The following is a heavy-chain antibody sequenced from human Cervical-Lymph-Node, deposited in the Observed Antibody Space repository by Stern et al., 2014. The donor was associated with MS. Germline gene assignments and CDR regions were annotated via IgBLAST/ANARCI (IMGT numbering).Heavy chain of an antibody. V-gene: IGHV1-2*02. Sequence: VQLVQSGAEVKKPGASVKVSCETSGFRFTDYYIHWVRQAPGQGLEWMGFINPKNGYTHSAQKFQGRFTMTRDTSISTGYMELNSLKSDDTAMYYCGRGIKTFDPWGQGTLVTVSS. CDR3: GRGIKTFDP. CDR2: INPKNGYT. J-gene: IGHJ5*02. D-gene: IGHD5-24*01. CDR1: GFRFTDYY.